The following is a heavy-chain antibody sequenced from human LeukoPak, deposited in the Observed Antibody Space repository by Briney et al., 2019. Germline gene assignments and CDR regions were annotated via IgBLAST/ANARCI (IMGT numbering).Heavy chain of an antibody. J-gene: IGHJ4*02. Sequence: SETLSLTCAVYGGSFSGYYWSWIRQPPGKGLEWIGEINHSGSTNYNPSLKSRVTISVDTSKNQFSLKLSSVTAADTAVYYCARQVVSGYYGSGSYFDYWGQGTLVTVSS. D-gene: IGHD3-10*01. V-gene: IGHV4-34*01. CDR2: INHSGST. CDR3: ARQVVSGYYGSGSYFDY. CDR1: GGSFSGYY.